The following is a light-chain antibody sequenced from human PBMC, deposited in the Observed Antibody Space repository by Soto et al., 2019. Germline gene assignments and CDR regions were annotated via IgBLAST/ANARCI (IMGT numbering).Light chain of an antibody. CDR1: QSVSSN. V-gene: IGKV3-15*01. J-gene: IGKJ1*01. CDR3: QQYNNWPPWT. Sequence: EIVMTQSPATLSVSPGERATLSCRASQSVSSNLAWYQQKPGQAPRLLIYGASTRATGIPARFSGSGSGTEFTLTISSLQSEGFEGYYCQQYNNWPPWTCGQGTKVEIK. CDR2: GAS.